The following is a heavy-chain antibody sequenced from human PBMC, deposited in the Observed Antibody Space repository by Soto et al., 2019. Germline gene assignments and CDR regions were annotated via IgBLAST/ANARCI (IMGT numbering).Heavy chain of an antibody. CDR1: GGSISSGGYY. V-gene: IGHV4-31*03. J-gene: IGHJ5*02. D-gene: IGHD3-10*01. Sequence: QVQLQESGPGLVKPSQTLSLTCTVSGGSISSGGYYWSWIRQHPGKGLEWIGYIYHSGSTYYNPSLKSRVTKSVDTSKKQSSLKLSSVTAADTAVYYCARGSVPGWFDPWGQGTLVTVSS. CDR2: IYHSGST. CDR3: ARGSVPGWFDP.